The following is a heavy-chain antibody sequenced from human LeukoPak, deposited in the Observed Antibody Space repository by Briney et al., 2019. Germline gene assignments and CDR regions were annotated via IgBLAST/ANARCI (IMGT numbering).Heavy chain of an antibody. CDR3: AKGLHGGVGYGVDV. V-gene: IGHV3-23*01. CDR2: ISGTGGRT. CDR1: GFTFSNYA. Sequence: PGGSLRLSCAASGFTFSNYAMEWVRQAPGKGLEWVSSISGTGGRTYSADSVKGRFTISRDNSKNTLYLQMKNLRVEHTAVYYCAKGLHGGVGYGVDVWGQGTTVSVSS. J-gene: IGHJ6*02. D-gene: IGHD3-16*01.